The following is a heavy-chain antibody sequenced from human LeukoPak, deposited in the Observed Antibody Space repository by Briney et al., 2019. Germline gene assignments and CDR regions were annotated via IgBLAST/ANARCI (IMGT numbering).Heavy chain of an antibody. J-gene: IGHJ4*02. CDR1: GYTFTDSY. CDR2: INPNSGDP. CDR3: ARGQQWLEAFDF. Sequence: ASVKVSCKTSGYTFTDSYIHWVRQAPGQGLEWMGRINPNSGDPNYPQKFQGRVTMTRDTSISTAYMEMSSLTSDDTAVYYCARGQQWLEAFDFWGLGTLVTVSS. D-gene: IGHD6-19*01. V-gene: IGHV1-2*06.